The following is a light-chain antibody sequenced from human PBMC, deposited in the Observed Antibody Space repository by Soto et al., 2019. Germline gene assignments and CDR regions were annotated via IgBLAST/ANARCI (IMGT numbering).Light chain of an antibody. CDR3: QQYNSYSRT. J-gene: IGKJ1*01. CDR2: KAS. Sequence: IQNTQSPSTLSASVGGRVTITCRASQSISSWLAWYQQKPGKAPKLLIYKASSLESGVPSRFSGSGSGTEFTLTISSLQPDDFATYYCQQYNSYSRTFGQGTKVDIK. V-gene: IGKV1-5*03. CDR1: QSISSW.